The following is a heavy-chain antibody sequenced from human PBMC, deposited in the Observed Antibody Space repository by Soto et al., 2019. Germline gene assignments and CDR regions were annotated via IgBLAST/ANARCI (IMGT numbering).Heavy chain of an antibody. CDR1: GYTFTSYY. CDR2: INPSGGST. Sequence: QVQLVQSGAEVKKPGASVKVSCKASGYTFTSYYMHWVRQAPGQGLEWMGIINPSGGSTSYAQKFKGRVTMTRDTSTSTVYMELNSLRSEDTAVYYCAKDRLSSDSPGYYGMDVWGQGTTVTVSS. J-gene: IGHJ6*02. CDR3: AKDRLSSDSPGYYGMDV. V-gene: IGHV1-46*01. D-gene: IGHD2-2*01.